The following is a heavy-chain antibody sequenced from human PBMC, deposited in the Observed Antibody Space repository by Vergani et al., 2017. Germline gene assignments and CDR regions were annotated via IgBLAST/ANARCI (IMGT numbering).Heavy chain of an antibody. CDR3: ARAYCSSTSCHPYYYGMDV. J-gene: IGHJ6*02. V-gene: IGHV3-NL1*01. CDR1: GFTFRNSD. Sequence: QMQLVESGGGVVQPGRSLRLSCAASGFTFRNSDMHWVRQAPGKGLEWVAVIYSGGSTYYADSVKGRFTISRDNSKNTLYLQMNSLRAEDTAVYYCARAYCSSTSCHPYYYGMDVWGQGTTVTVSS. D-gene: IGHD2-2*01. CDR2: IYSGGST.